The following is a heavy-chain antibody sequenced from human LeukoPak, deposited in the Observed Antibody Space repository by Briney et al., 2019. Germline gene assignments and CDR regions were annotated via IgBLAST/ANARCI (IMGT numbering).Heavy chain of an antibody. CDR1: GVSISSYY. CDR3: ARGPTTPDY. CDR2: IYYSGST. D-gene: IGHD2-15*01. Sequence: SETLSLTCTVSGVSISSYYWSWIRQPPGKGLEWIGYIYYSGSTNYNPSLKSRVTISVDTSKNQFSLNLSSVTAADTAVYYCARGPTTPDYWGQGTLVTVSS. V-gene: IGHV4-59*01. J-gene: IGHJ4*02.